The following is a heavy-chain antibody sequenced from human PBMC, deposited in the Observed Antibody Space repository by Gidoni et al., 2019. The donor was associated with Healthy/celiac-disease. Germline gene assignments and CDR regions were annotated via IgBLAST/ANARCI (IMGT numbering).Heavy chain of an antibody. D-gene: IGHD5-12*01. Sequence: QLQLQESGPGLVKPSETLSLTCTVSGGSISSSSYYGGWIRQPPGKGLEWIGSIYYSGSTYYNPSLKSRVTISVDTSKNQFSLKLSSVTAADTAVYYCASGDGYTFDYWGQGTLVTVSS. J-gene: IGHJ4*02. V-gene: IGHV4-39*01. CDR1: GGSISSSSYY. CDR3: ASGDGYTFDY. CDR2: IYYSGST.